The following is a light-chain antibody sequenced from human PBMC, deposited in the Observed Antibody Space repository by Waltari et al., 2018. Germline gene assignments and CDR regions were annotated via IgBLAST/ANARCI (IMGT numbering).Light chain of an antibody. CDR1: NIGGKS. CDR3: QVWDTTSDHVV. Sequence: SYVLTQPPSVSVAPGKTARITCGGNNIGGKSDHWYQQRPGQAPLLVIYDDRDRPSGIPERFSASNSGNTATLTISRVEGEDEADYYCQVWDTTSDHVVFGGGTQLTVL. J-gene: IGLJ2*01. CDR2: DDR. V-gene: IGLV3-21*03.